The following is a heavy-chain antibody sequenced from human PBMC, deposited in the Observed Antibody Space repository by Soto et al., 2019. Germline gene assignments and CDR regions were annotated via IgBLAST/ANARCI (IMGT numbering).Heavy chain of an antibody. D-gene: IGHD3-16*01. CDR2: IHHSGST. CDR1: GGSISSRSYH. J-gene: IGHJ4*02. V-gene: IGHV4-39*01. Sequence: SETLSLTCAVSGGSISSRSYHWGWIRQPPGKGLEWIGNIHHSGSTYYNPSLKSRLTISVDTSKNQFSLKLYSVTAADTALYYCARHDTVLKQGYDLGLDYWGQGTLVTVSS. CDR3: ARHDTVLKQGYDLGLDY.